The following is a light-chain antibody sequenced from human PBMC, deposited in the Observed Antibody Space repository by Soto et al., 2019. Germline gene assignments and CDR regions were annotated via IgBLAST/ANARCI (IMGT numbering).Light chain of an antibody. CDR1: QSLVYRDGNAH. V-gene: IGKV2-30*01. Sequence: DVVMTQSPLSLPVTLGQPASISCRSSQSLVYRDGNAHFHWFQQRPGQSPGRLIYNVSNRDSGVPDRFSGSGSDTDFTLKISRVEAEDVGFYYCMQSTHWPHTFGQGTKLEIK. CDR2: NVS. CDR3: MQSTHWPHT. J-gene: IGKJ2*01.